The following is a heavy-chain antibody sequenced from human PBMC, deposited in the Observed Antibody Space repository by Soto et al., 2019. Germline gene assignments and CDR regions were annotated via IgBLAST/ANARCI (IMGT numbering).Heavy chain of an antibody. Sequence: PGGSLRLSCAASGFTFSSYWMHWVRQAPGKGLVWVSRINSDGSSTSYADSVRGRFTISRDNAKNTLYLQMNSLRAEDTAVYYCARDKYDYIWGSYRPAYYMDVWGKGTTVTVSS. J-gene: IGHJ6*03. CDR3: ARDKYDYIWGSYRPAYYMDV. CDR1: GFTFSSYW. D-gene: IGHD3-16*02. CDR2: INSDGSST. V-gene: IGHV3-74*01.